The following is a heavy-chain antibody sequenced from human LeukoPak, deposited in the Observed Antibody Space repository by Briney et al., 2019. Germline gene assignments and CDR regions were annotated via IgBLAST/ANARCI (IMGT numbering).Heavy chain of an antibody. J-gene: IGHJ4*02. Sequence: GGSLRLSCAASGFTFRSYGMTWVRQAPGKGLEWVSGISWNSGSIGYADSVKGRFTISRDNAKNSLYLQMNSLRAEDTALYYCAKDTGYYYDSSNYLGYWGQGTLVTVSS. CDR1: GFTFRSYG. D-gene: IGHD3-22*01. CDR2: ISWNSGSI. CDR3: AKDTGYYYDSSNYLGY. V-gene: IGHV3-9*01.